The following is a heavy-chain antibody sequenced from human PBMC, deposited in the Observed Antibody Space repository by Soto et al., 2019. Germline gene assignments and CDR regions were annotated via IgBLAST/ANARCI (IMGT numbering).Heavy chain of an antibody. D-gene: IGHD2-21*01. CDR2: IYYSGST. V-gene: IGHV4-31*03. CDR3: AASCVGCGGFNYYGMDV. CDR1: GGSISSGGYY. J-gene: IGHJ6*02. Sequence: QVQLQESGPGLVKPSQTLSLTCTVSGGSISSGGYYWSWIRQHPGKGLEWIGYIYYSGSTYYNPSLKRRVTTTVDTSKKQFSLKLSSVTAADTAVYYCAASCVGCGGFNYYGMDVWGQGTTVTVSS.